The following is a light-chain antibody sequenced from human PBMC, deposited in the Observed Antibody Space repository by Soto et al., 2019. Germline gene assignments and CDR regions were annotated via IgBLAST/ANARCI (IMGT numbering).Light chain of an antibody. V-gene: IGKV1-39*01. CDR1: QSINIY. Sequence: IQMTQSPSSLSASVGDRVTVTCRASQSINIYLNWYQQKPGKAPTLLIYGASSLQSGVPSRFSGGGPRTDFTLTISSLQPEDFATYYCQQSYRRPYTFGQGTKLEIK. CDR3: QQSYRRPYT. J-gene: IGKJ2*01. CDR2: GAS.